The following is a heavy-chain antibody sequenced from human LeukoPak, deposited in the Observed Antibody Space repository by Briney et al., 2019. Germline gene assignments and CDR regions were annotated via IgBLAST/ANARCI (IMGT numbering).Heavy chain of an antibody. CDR2: VNHRGDT. V-gene: IGHV4-34*01. CDR3: ARGPTISETGYFDY. J-gene: IGHJ4*03. D-gene: IGHD1-1*01. CDR1: GGSFTGYC. Sequence: PSETLSLTCAVYGGSFTGYCWSWIRQSPGKGLQWIAEVNHRGDTNYNPSVKGRVTISVDTSKHQFSLKVTSLTAADTAVYYCARGPTISETGYFDYWGQGTLVTVSS.